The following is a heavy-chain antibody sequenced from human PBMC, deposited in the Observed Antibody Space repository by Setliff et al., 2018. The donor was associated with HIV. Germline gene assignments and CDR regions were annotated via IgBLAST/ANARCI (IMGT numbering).Heavy chain of an antibody. CDR2: IDWDDDK. CDR1: GFSLSASGMC. D-gene: IGHD1-26*01. Sequence: SGPTLANLAQTLPMTCPFAGFSLSASGMCVSWIRQPPGKAMEWLARIDWDDDKFYTTSLKTRLTISKDTSKNQVVLKMTNMDTVDTATYYGARMISYSPYFDYWGQGTPGTVS. CDR3: ARMISYSPYFDY. J-gene: IGHJ4*02. V-gene: IGHV2-70*17.